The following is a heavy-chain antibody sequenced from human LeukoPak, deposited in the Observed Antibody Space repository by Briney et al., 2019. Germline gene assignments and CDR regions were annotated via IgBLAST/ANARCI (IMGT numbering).Heavy chain of an antibody. J-gene: IGHJ5*02. D-gene: IGHD3-22*01. V-gene: IGHV1-69*06. CDR1: GYTFTNYA. CDR2: IIPIFGTA. CDR3: ARDSLYYDSSGYYTNWFDP. Sequence: GASVKVSCKASGYTFTNYAMNWVRQAPGQGLEWMGGIIPIFGTANYAQKFQGRVTITADKSTSTAYMELSSLRSEDTAVYYCARDSLYYDSSGYYTNWFDPWGQGTLVTVSS.